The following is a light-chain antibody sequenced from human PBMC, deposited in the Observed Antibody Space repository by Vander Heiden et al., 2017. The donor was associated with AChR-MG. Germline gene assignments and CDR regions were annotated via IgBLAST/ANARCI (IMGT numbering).Light chain of an antibody. V-gene: IGLV2-11*01. CDR2: DVS. CDR3: CSYAGSYTLGV. Sequence: QSALTQPRSVSGSPGQSVTISCTGTSSDVGGYNYVPWYQQHPGKAPNLMIYDVSKRPSGVPDRFSGSKPGNTASLTISGLQAEDEADYYCCSYAGSYTLGVFGGGTKLTVL. J-gene: IGLJ2*01. CDR1: SSDVGGYNY.